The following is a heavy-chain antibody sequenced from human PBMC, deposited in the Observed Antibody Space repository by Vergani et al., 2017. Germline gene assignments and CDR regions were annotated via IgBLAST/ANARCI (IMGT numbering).Heavy chain of an antibody. Sequence: QVQLQESGPGLVKPSETLSLTCTVSGGSISSYYWSWIRQPAGKGLERIGRLYTSGSPNYNSSLKSRVTMSVDTSKNQISLKLSSVTAADTAVYYCARDSDYYGSGKAYDYWGQGALVTVSS. CDR1: GGSISSYY. CDR2: LYTSGSP. D-gene: IGHD3-10*01. V-gene: IGHV4-4*07. J-gene: IGHJ4*02. CDR3: ARDSDYYGSGKAYDY.